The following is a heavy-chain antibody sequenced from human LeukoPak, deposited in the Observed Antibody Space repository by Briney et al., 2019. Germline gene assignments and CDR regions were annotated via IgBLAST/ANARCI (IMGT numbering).Heavy chain of an antibody. V-gene: IGHV1-2*02. J-gene: IGHJ4*02. CDR2: INPNTGGA. Sequence: ASVKVSCKASGYTFTGYFMHWVRQAPGQGLDWMGWINPNTGGAKYAQKFQGRVTMTRDTSIGTAYMELSTVTSDDTAVYFCARVHATGYFSLDLGYWGQGTLVTVSS. D-gene: IGHD3-9*01. CDR3: ARVHATGYFSLDLGY. CDR1: GYTFTGYF.